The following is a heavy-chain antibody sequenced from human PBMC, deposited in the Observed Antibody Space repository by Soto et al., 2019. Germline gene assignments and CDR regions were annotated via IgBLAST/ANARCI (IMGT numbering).Heavy chain of an antibody. CDR2: IAVGSGYT. J-gene: IGHJ4*02. V-gene: IGHV1-58*01. Sequence: ASVKVSCKASGFTFTSSAFQWVRQARGQRLEWIGWIAVGSGYTNYAQRFQDRVTLTRDMSTATTYMELSRLTSEDTAIYYCAADAKAWQQMVPSDYWGQGTLVTVSS. CDR1: GFTFTSSA. CDR3: AADAKAWQQMVPSDY. D-gene: IGHD2-8*01.